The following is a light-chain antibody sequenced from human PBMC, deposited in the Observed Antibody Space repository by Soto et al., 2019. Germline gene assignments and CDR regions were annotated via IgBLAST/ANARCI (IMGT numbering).Light chain of an antibody. Sequence: EIVLTQSPGTLSLSPGERATLSCRASQGVSSSYLAGYQQKPGQAPRLLIYGASSRATGIPDRFSGSASGTDFTLTISRLEPEDLAVYYCQQYGSSSWMFGQGTNVEI. CDR3: QQYGSSSWM. V-gene: IGKV3-20*01. J-gene: IGKJ1*01. CDR2: GAS. CDR1: QGVSSSY.